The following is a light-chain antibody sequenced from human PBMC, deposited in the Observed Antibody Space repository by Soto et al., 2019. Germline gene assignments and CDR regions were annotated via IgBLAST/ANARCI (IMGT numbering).Light chain of an antibody. V-gene: IGKV1-6*01. CDR1: QDIGHF. CDR2: GAS. Sequence: AIQMTQSPSSLSASVGDRVSLTCRASQDIGHFLSWYQHRPGKAPKLLIYGASSLHVGAPSRISGSGSGTDFTLTISSLQPEDFGTYFCLQDHTCPWTLGQGSRVAI. J-gene: IGKJ1*01. CDR3: LQDHTCPWT.